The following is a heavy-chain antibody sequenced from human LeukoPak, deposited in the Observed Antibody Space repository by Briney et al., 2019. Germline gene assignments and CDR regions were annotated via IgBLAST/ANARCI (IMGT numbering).Heavy chain of an antibody. V-gene: IGHV3-30*02. D-gene: IGHD2-2*01. Sequence: GQSLRLSCAASGFTFSNYGMYWVRQAPGKGLEWVAVIRYDGSHKYYADSVKGRFTMSRDNSNNTLFLQMNSLRVDDTAIYYCAKASSASPSCLNAWGQGTLVTGSS. J-gene: IGHJ5*02. CDR3: AKASSASPSCLNA. CDR2: IRYDGSHK. CDR1: GFTFSNYG.